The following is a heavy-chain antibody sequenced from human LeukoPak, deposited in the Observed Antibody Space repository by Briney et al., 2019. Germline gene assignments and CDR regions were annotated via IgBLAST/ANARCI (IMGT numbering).Heavy chain of an antibody. D-gene: IGHD4-17*01. CDR2: IYPGDSDT. Sequence: GESLKISCKGSGYSFTSYWIGWVRQMPGKGLEWMGIIYPGDSDTRYSPSFQGQVTISADKSISTAYLQWSSLKASDTAMYYCARQPRDYGDYLDPWGQGTLVTVSS. CDR1: GYSFTSYW. CDR3: ARQPRDYGDYLDP. V-gene: IGHV5-51*01. J-gene: IGHJ5*02.